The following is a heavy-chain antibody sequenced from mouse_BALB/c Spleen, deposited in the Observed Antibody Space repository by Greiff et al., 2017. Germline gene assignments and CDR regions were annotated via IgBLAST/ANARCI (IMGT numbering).Heavy chain of an antibody. CDR2: IWAGGST. CDR1: GFSLTSYG. V-gene: IGHV2-9*02. Sequence: VKLMESGPGLVAPSQSLSITCTVSGFSLTSYGVHWVRQPPGKGLEWLGVIWAGGSTNYNSALMSRLSISKDNSKSQVFLKMNSLQTDDTAMYYWARDGYGNYGLFAYWGQGTLVTVSA. J-gene: IGHJ3*01. CDR3: ARDGYGNYGLFAY. D-gene: IGHD2-1*01.